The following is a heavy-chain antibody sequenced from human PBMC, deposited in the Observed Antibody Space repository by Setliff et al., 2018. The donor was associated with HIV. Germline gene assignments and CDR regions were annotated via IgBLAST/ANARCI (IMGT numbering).Heavy chain of an antibody. CDR3: ARDDSNGNTDAFDI. CDR2: IKQDGSEK. D-gene: IGHD5-18*01. V-gene: IGHV3-7*01. Sequence: GGSLRLSCAASGLTFSRYWMSWVRQAPGQGLEWVATIKQDGSEKYYVDSVKGRFTISRDNAKYSVFLQMHSLRAEDTAVYYCARDDSNGNTDAFDIWGQGTTVTVSS. CDR1: GLTFSRYW. J-gene: IGHJ3*02.